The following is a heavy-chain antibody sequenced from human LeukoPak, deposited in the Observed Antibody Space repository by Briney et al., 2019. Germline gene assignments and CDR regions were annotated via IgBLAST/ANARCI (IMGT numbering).Heavy chain of an antibody. J-gene: IGHJ3*02. V-gene: IGHV1-18*01. CDR2: ISAYNGNT. D-gene: IGHD3-22*01. Sequence: ASVKVSCKASGYTFSSYGISWVRQAPGQGLEWMGWISAYNGNTNYAQKFRGRVTMTTDTSTSTAYMELRSLRSEGTAVYYCARVITPITTYGAFDIWGQGTMVTVSS. CDR3: ARVITPITTYGAFDI. CDR1: GYTFSSYG.